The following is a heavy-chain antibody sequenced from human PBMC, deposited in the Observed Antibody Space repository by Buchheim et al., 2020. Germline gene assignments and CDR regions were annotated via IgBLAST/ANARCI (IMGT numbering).Heavy chain of an antibody. CDR3: EGSGSQSKSDNDY. CDR1: GGSFSGYY. CDR2: INHSGST. D-gene: IGHD3-10*01. V-gene: IGHV4-34*01. J-gene: IGHJ4*02. Sequence: QVQLQQWGAGLLKPSETLSLTCAVYGGSFSGYYWSWIRQPPGKGLEWIGEINHSGSTNYNPSLKSRVTITVDTSKNQFSLKLSSVTAADTAVYYCEGSGSQSKSDNDYWGQGTL.